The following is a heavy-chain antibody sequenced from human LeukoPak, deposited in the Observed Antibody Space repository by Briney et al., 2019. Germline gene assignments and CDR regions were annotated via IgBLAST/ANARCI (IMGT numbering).Heavy chain of an antibody. Sequence: GRSLRLSCAASGFTFSSYGMHWVRRAPGKGLEWVAVVSYDGGNKDYADSVKGRFTISRDNSKNTLYLQMNSLSTEDTAVYYCARTYSSFDYWGQGTLVTVSS. D-gene: IGHD6-19*01. V-gene: IGHV3-30*03. CDR3: ARTYSSFDY. CDR1: GFTFSSYG. CDR2: VSYDGGNK. J-gene: IGHJ4*02.